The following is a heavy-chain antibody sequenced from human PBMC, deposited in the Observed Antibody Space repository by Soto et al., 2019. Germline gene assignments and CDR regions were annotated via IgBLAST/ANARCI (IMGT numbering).Heavy chain of an antibody. D-gene: IGHD6-13*01. V-gene: IGHV1-2*04. Sequence: ASVKVSCKASGYTFTGYYMHWVRQAPGQGLEWMGWINPNSGGTNYAQKFQGWVTMTRDTSISTAYMELSRLRSDDTAVYYCARDNEQQPQGYYYGMDVWGQGTTVTVSS. CDR3: ARDNEQQPQGYYYGMDV. CDR1: GYTFTGYY. CDR2: INPNSGGT. J-gene: IGHJ6*02.